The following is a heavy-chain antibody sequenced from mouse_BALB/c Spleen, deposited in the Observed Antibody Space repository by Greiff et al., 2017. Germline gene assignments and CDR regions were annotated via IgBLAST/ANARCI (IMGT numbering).Heavy chain of an antibody. V-gene: IGHV1-15*01. Sequence: QVQLQQSGAELVRPGASVTLSCKASGFTFTDYEMHWVKQTPVHGLEWIGAIDPATGGTAYNQKFKGKATLTADKSSSTAYMELRSLTSEDAAVYYCTRGNWTTFYAMDYWGQGTSVTVSS. J-gene: IGHJ4*01. CDR3: TRGNWTTFYAMDY. CDR1: GFTFTDYE. D-gene: IGHD1-1*01. CDR2: IDPATGGT.